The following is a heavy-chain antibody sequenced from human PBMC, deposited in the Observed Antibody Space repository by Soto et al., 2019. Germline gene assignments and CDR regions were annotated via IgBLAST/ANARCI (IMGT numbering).Heavy chain of an antibody. CDR1: GGSISSSSYY. V-gene: IGHV4-39*01. D-gene: IGHD1-1*01. Sequence: QLQLQESGPGLVKPSETLSLTCTVSGGSISSSSYYWGWIRQPPGKGLEWIGSIYYSGSTYYNPSLKSRVTISVDTSKNQFSLKLSSVTAADTAVYYCASLKLERNQDYYYYYGMDVWGQGTTVTVSS. CDR3: ASLKLERNQDYYYYYGMDV. CDR2: IYYSGST. J-gene: IGHJ6*02.